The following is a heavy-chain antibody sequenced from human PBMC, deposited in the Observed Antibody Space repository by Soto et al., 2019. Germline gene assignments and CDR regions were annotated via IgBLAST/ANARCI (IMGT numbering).Heavy chain of an antibody. V-gene: IGHV3-7*01. CDR3: ARVIRGYCSSTTCYLPPPHYYYYVDV. Sequence: SLRLSCAASGFTFSTYSMTWVRQAPGKGLEWAANIKQDGSEKSYVDSVKGRFTISRDNAKNSLYLKMNSLRAEDTAVYYCARVIRGYCSSTTCYLPPPHYYYYVDVWGKGTTVTVSS. CDR2: IKQDGSEK. J-gene: IGHJ6*03. D-gene: IGHD2-2*01. CDR1: GFTFSTYS.